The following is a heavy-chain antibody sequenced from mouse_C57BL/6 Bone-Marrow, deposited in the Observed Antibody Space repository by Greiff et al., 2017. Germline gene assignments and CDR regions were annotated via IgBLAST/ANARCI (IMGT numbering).Heavy chain of an antibody. D-gene: IGHD1-1*01. CDR1: GFTFSSYA. CDR2: ISDGGSYT. Sequence: EVHLVESDRGGLVKPGGSLKLSCAASGFTFSSYAMSWVRQTPEKRLEWVATISDGGSYTYYPDNVKGRFTISRDNAKNNLYLQLSHPKSEGTAMYYCARERGHYYGSSYGRDFDVWGTGTTVTVSS. J-gene: IGHJ1*03. CDR3: ARERGHYYGSSYGRDFDV. V-gene: IGHV5-4*01.